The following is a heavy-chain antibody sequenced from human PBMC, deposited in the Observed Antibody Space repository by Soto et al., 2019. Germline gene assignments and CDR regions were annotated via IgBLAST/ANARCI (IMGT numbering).Heavy chain of an antibody. CDR3: ARNHYSSPLYYYYGMDV. Sequence: ASVKVSCKASGYTFTSYAMHWVRQAPGQRLEWMGWINAGNGNAKYSQKFQGRVTITRDTSASTAYMELSSLRSEDTAVYYSARNHYSSPLYYYYGMDVWGQGTTVTVSS. J-gene: IGHJ6*02. V-gene: IGHV1-3*01. D-gene: IGHD4-4*01. CDR2: INAGNGNA. CDR1: GYTFTSYA.